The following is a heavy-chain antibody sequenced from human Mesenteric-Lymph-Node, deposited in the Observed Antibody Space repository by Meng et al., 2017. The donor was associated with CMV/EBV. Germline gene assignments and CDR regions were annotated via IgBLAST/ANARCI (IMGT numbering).Heavy chain of an antibody. V-gene: IGHV4-61*08. D-gene: IGHD6-13*01. J-gene: IGHJ5*02. CDR2: IHHSGSK. Sequence: DSGGCVRSDDYIWSWLRQPPGKGLEWIGYIHHSGSKNHNPSLKSRVTISVDPSKNQFSLKLASVTAADTAVYYCARYTSSWYNRFDPWGQGTLVTVSS. CDR1: GGCVRSDDYI. CDR3: ARYTSSWYNRFDP.